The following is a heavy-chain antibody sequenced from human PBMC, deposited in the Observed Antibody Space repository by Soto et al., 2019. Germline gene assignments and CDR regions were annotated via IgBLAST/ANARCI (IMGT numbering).Heavy chain of an antibody. CDR3: AKDRTPRYCSGGSCYSGYFDY. CDR2: ISGSGGSR. J-gene: IGHJ4*02. CDR1: GFTFSSYA. Sequence: GGSLRLSCAASGFTFSSYAMSWVRQAPGKGPEWVSAISGSGGSRYYADSVKGRFTISRDKSKNTLDLQKNSLKAEDTAVYYGAKDRTPRYCSGGSCYSGYFDYWGQGTLVTVSS. V-gene: IGHV3-23*01. D-gene: IGHD2-15*01.